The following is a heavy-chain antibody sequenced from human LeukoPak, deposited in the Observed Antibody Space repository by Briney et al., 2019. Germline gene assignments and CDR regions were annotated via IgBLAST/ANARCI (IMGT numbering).Heavy chain of an antibody. CDR3: ATYTTTTGGLDY. J-gene: IGHJ4*02. CDR2: IYTSGST. CDR1: GGSISNYY. Sequence: SETLSLTCTVSGGSISNYYWTWIRQPAGRGLEWIGHIYTSGSTNYNPSLKSRVTMSVDTSKNQFSLNLTSVTAADAAAYYCATYTTTTGGLDYWGQGTLVTVSS. D-gene: IGHD2-8*02. V-gene: IGHV4-4*07.